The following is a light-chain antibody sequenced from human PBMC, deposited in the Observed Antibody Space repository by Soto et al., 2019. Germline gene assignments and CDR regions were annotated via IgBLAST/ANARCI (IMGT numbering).Light chain of an antibody. Sequence: EIVMTQSPGTLSLSPGDTATLSCRASQSISSSYLAWYQQKPGQAPRLLIYGTSTRATGIPDRFSGSGSGTDFTLIISRLEPEDFAVYYCQQYGSSPGITFGGGTKVDIK. CDR1: QSISSSY. J-gene: IGKJ4*01. CDR3: QQYGSSPGIT. CDR2: GTS. V-gene: IGKV3-20*01.